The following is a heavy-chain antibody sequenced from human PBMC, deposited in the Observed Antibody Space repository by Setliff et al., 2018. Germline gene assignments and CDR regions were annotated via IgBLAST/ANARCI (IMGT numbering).Heavy chain of an antibody. Sequence: SETLSLTCAVYGGSFSGYYWGWIRQHPGKGLEWIGSIFYDGNTFYNPSPKSRVTMSVDTSKNQFSLKLSSVTAADTAVYYCATLRTSTHFDYWGQGTLVTVSS. V-gene: IGHV4-38-2*01. D-gene: IGHD1-1*01. CDR1: GGSFSGYY. CDR2: IFYDGNT. CDR3: ATLRTSTHFDY. J-gene: IGHJ4*02.